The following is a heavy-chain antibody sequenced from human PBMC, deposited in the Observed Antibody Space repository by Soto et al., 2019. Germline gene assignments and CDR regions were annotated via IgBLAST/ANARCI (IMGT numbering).Heavy chain of an antibody. CDR3: VKSGDYYNLLDY. J-gene: IGHJ4*02. V-gene: IGHV3-11*06. Sequence: PGGSLRLSCAAPGFTLSDHDMSWIRQAPGKGLEWIGYSSNSGSFTRYADSVKGRFSISRDNAKSSLYLQISSLRGDDTATYYCVKSGDYYNLLDYWGQGTPVTVSS. D-gene: IGHD4-17*01. CDR2: SSNSGSFT. CDR1: GFTLSDHD.